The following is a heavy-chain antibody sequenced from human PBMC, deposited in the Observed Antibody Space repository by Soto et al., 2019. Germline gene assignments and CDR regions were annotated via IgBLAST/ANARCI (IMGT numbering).Heavy chain of an antibody. Sequence: QITLKESGPTLVKPTQTLTLTCTFSGFSLNNSQVGVGWIRQPPGKALEGLTVIYWDDDKRYSSSLKNSLTITKDTSKNQVVLTMTNMDPVDTATYYCTHVRGGGNSPRGDCCGQGILVTVSS. CDR2: IYWDDDK. V-gene: IGHV2-5*02. CDR3: THVRGGGNSPRGDC. J-gene: IGHJ4*02. D-gene: IGHD2-21*02. CDR1: GFSLNNSQVG.